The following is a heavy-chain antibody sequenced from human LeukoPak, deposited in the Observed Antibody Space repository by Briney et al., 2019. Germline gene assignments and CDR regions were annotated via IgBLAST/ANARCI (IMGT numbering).Heavy chain of an antibody. CDR2: INSGGSST. J-gene: IGHJ5*02. D-gene: IGHD2-15*01. CDR3: ARSLLYRFDP. CDR1: GFTFSSYR. Sequence: GGSLRLSCAASGFTFSSYRMYWVRQAPGKGLVWVSRINSGGSSTSYADSVKGRFTISRDNAKDTLYLQMNSLRAEDTAVYYCARSLLYRFDPWGQGTLVTVSS. V-gene: IGHV3-74*01.